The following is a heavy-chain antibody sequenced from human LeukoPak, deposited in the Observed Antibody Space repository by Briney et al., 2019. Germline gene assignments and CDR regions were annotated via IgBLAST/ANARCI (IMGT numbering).Heavy chain of an antibody. V-gene: IGHV1-69*04. CDR2: IIPTLGIA. CDR3: ARDCRSVSCYSVDY. J-gene: IGHJ4*02. D-gene: IGHD2-15*01. CDR1: GGTFGSYA. Sequence: ASVKVSCKASGGTFGSYAIRWVRQAPGQGLEWMGRIIPTLGIANYAQKFQGRVSITADTPTSTSYMELSSLRSEDTAVFYCARDCRSVSCYSVDYWGQGTLVTVSS.